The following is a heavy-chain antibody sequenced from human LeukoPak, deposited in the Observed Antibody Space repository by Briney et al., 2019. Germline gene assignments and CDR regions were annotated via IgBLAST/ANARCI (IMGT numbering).Heavy chain of an antibody. CDR3: ARVTYYCSSTSCYSLDYYYGMDV. J-gene: IGHJ6*02. D-gene: IGHD2-2*02. CDR1: GFTFSSYA. Sequence: GGSLRLSCAASGFTFSSYAMSWVRQAPGKGLEWVSAISGSGGSTYYADSVKGRFTISRDNAKNSLYLQMNSLRAEDTAAYYCARVTYYCSSTSCYSLDYYYGMDVWGQGTTVTVSS. CDR2: ISGSGGST. V-gene: IGHV3-23*01.